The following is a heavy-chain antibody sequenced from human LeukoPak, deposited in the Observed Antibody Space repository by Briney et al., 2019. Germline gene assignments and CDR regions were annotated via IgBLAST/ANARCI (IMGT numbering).Heavy chain of an antibody. V-gene: IGHV3-21*01. CDR2: ISSNSSYI. CDR3: ARQTGIVGATPPYFDY. D-gene: IGHD1-26*01. CDR1: GFTFSSYS. J-gene: IGHJ4*02. Sequence: GGSLRLSCAASGFTFSSYSMNWVRQAPGKGLEWVSSISSNSSYIYYADSVKGRFTISRDNAKNSLYLQMNSLRAEDTAVYYCARQTGIVGATPPYFDYWGQGTLVTVSS.